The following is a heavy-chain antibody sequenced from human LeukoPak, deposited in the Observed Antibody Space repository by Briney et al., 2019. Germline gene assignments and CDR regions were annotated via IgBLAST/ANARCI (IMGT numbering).Heavy chain of an antibody. CDR3: ARRADYDFWSGYSDY. D-gene: IGHD3-3*01. J-gene: IGHJ4*02. CDR1: GFTFSSYS. V-gene: IGHV3-21*01. CDR2: ISSSSSYI. Sequence: GGSLRLSCAASGFTFSSYSMNWVRQAPGKGLEWVSSISSSSSYIYYADSVKGRFTISRDNAKNSLYLQMNSLRAEDTAVYYCARRADYDFWSGYSDYWGQGTLDTVSS.